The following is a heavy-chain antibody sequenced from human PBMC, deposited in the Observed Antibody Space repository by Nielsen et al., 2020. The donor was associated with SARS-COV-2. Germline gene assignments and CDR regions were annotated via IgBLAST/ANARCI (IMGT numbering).Heavy chain of an antibody. J-gene: IGHJ4*02. CDR1: GFTFSSYA. V-gene: IGHV3-23*01. D-gene: IGHD4-17*01. CDR2: ISGSGGST. CDR3: AREIDYGDFDY. Sequence: GGSLRLSCAASGFTFSSYAMSWVRQAPGKGLEWVSAISGSGGSTYYADSVKGRFTISRDNAKNSLYLQMNSLRAEDTAVYYCAREIDYGDFDYWGQGTLVTVSS.